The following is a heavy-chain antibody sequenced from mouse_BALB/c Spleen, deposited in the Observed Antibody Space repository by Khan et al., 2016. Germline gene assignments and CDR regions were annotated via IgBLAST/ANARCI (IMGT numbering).Heavy chain of an antibody. J-gene: IGHJ3*01. CDR3: AGGTPIAY. CDR2: IYPGDGDT. V-gene: IGHV1-80*01. CDR1: GYAFSSYW. Sequence: QVQLQQSGAELVRPGSSVKISCKASGYAFSSYWMNWVKQRPGQGLEWIGQIYPGDGDTHYNGKFKGKATLTADKSSSTAYMQLSRLNSEDAAVYFGAGGTPIAYWGQGTLVTVSA. D-gene: IGHD2-14*01.